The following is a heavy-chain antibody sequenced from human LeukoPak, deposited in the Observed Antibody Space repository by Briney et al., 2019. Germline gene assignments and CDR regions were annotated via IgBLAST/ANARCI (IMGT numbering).Heavy chain of an antibody. Sequence: ASVKVSCKASGYTFTSYGISWVRQAPGQGLEWMGWISAYNGNTNYAQKLQGRVTMTTDTSTSTAYMELRSLRSDDTAVYYCARAPTPRGGYYYGMDVWGQGTTVTVSS. CDR3: ARAPTPRGGYYYGMDV. CDR1: GYTFTSYG. CDR2: ISAYNGNT. D-gene: IGHD3-16*01. V-gene: IGHV1-18*01. J-gene: IGHJ6*02.